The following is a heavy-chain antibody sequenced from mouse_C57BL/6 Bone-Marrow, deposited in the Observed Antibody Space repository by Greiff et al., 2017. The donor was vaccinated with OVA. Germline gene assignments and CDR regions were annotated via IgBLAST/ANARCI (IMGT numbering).Heavy chain of an antibody. J-gene: IGHJ2*01. CDR2: ISNGGGST. V-gene: IGHV5-12*01. CDR3: ARHLLIWPFDY. Sequence: EVKLVESGGGLVQPGGSLKLSCAASGFTFSDYYMYWVRQTPEKRLEWVAYISNGGGSTYYPDTVKSRFTISRDNAKNTLYLQMSRLKSEVTAMYYCARHLLIWPFDYWGQGTTLTVAS. CDR1: GFTFSDYY.